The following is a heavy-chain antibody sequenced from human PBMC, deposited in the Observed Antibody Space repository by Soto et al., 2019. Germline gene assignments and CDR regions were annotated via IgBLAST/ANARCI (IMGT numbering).Heavy chain of an antibody. V-gene: IGHV3-30*04. D-gene: IGHD2-21*02. CDR3: ARDQPMTVSARSRDSVSTRQNADTHHDGMAV. CDR2: LSFDGSEK. CDR1: TFDLSHYA. J-gene: IGHJ6*02. Sequence: QLVQSGGGVVQPGGSLRLTCAASTFDLSHYAIHWVRQAPGKGLEWVALLSFDGSEKFFIDSVKGRFTISRDSSNKMVFLQKNSLGGDDTAVYFCARDQPMTVSARSRDSVSTRQNADTHHDGMAVWGQGAAV.